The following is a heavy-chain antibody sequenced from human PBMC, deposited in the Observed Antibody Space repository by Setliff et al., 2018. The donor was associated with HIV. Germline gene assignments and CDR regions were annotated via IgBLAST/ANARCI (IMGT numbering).Heavy chain of an antibody. V-gene: IGHV4-59*01. CDR1: GASIPGYY. CDR2: IYYSGST. J-gene: IGHJ4*02. Sequence: SETLSLTCTVSGASIPGYYWSWIRQPPGKGLEWIGYIYYSGSTNYNPSLKSRVTLSVDTPKNQLSLKLSSLTAADTAVYYCAVARDDDILTGYYPHYFDYWGQGTLVTVSS. D-gene: IGHD3-9*01. CDR3: AVARDDDILTGYYPHYFDY.